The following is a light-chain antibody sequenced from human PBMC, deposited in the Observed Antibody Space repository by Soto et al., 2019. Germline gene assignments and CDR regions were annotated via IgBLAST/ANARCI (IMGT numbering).Light chain of an antibody. CDR2: DVS. CDR3: CSYVGGYSYV. CDR1: SSDVGDYNS. Sequence: QSVLTQPRSVSGSPGQSVTVSCIGTSSDVGDYNSVSWYQQHPGKAPKLMIYDVSKRPSWVPDRFSGSKSGNTASLTISGLQAEDEADYYCCSYVGGYSYVFGIGTKLTVL. V-gene: IGLV2-11*01. J-gene: IGLJ1*01.